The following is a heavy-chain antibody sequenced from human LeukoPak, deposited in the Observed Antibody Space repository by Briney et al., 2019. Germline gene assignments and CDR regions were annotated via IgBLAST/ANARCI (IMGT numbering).Heavy chain of an antibody. CDR1: GFTFSSYG. D-gene: IGHD1-1*01. J-gene: IGHJ4*02. CDR2: ISYDGSNK. CDR3: AKAGLNYYFDY. Sequence: GGSLRLSCAASGFTFSSYGMHWVRQAPGKGLEWVAVISYDGSNKYYADSVKGRFTISRDNSKNTLYLQMNSLRAEDTAVYYCAKAGLNYYFDYWGQGTLVTVSS. V-gene: IGHV3-30*18.